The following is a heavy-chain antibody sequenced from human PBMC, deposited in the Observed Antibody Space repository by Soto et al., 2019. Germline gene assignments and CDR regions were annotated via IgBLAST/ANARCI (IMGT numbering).Heavy chain of an antibody. CDR3: ARYYDFWSGSFEGPYYYYGMDV. CDR2: IYHSGST. V-gene: IGHV4-4*02. J-gene: IGHJ6*02. Sequence: SETLSLTCAVSGGSISSSNWWSWVRQPPGKGLEWIGEIYHSGSTDYNPSLKSRVTISVDKSKNQFSLKLSSVTAADTAVYYCARYYDFWSGSFEGPYYYYGMDVWGQGTTVTVSS. D-gene: IGHD3-3*01. CDR1: GGSISSSNW.